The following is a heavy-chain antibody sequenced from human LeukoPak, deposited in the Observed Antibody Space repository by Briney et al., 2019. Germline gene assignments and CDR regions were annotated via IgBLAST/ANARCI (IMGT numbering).Heavy chain of an antibody. Sequence: PGGSLRLSCAASGFTFSKSWMSWVRQTPEKGLEWVANIKEDGSAKYYVDSVKGRFTISRDNAKNSLYLQMNSLRAEDTAVYYCARGRLGITMIDYWGQGTLVTVSS. D-gene: IGHD3-22*01. CDR1: GFTFSKSW. CDR2: IKEDGSAK. V-gene: IGHV3-7*03. J-gene: IGHJ4*02. CDR3: ARGRLGITMIDY.